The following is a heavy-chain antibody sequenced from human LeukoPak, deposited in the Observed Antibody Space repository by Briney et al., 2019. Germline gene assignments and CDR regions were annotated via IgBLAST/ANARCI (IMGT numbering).Heavy chain of an antibody. CDR1: GGSIGSYY. V-gene: IGHV4-59*01. D-gene: IGHD4-23*01. Sequence: SETLSLTCTVSGGSIGSYYWSWIRQPPGKGLEWIGYIYYSGSTNYNPSLKSRVTISVDTSKNQFSLKLSSVTAADTAVYYCARDLRYGGNSGFDYWGQGTLVTVSS. CDR2: IYYSGST. J-gene: IGHJ4*02. CDR3: ARDLRYGGNSGFDY.